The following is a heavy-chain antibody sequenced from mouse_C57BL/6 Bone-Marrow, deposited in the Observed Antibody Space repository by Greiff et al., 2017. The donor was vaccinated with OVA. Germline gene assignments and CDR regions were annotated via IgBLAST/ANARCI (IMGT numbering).Heavy chain of an antibody. J-gene: IGHJ4*01. CDR2: ISDGGSYT. CDR1: GFTFSSYA. V-gene: IGHV5-4*01. CDR3: AGTDYYAMDY. Sequence: EVQVVEPGGGLVKPGGSLKLSCAASGFTFSSYAMSWVRQTPEKRLEWVATISDGGSYTYYPDNVKGRFTISRDNAKTNLYLQMSHLKSEDTAMYYCAGTDYYAMDYWGQGSSVTVSS.